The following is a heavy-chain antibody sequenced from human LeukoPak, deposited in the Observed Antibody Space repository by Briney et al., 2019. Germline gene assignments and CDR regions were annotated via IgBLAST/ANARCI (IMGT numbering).Heavy chain of an antibody. Sequence: PGGSLRLSCAASGFTFSSSAMSWVRQAPGKGLEWVSPISGSGGSTYYADSVKGRFTISRDNSKNTLYLQMNSLRAEDTAVYYCAKGLEQWLVPAAFDIWGQGTMVTVSS. D-gene: IGHD6-19*01. CDR2: ISGSGGST. CDR3: AKGLEQWLVPAAFDI. CDR1: GFTFSSSA. V-gene: IGHV3-23*01. J-gene: IGHJ3*02.